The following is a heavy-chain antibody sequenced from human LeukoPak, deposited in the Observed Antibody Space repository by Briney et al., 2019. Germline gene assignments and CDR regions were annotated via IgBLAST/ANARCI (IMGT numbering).Heavy chain of an antibody. V-gene: IGHV1-69*05. Sequence: SVKVSCKASGGTFSSYAISWVRQAPGQGLEWMGRIIPIFGTANYAQKFQGRVTITTDESTSTAYMELSSLRSEDTAVYYCARVPTIAAAESWFDPWGQETLVTVSS. CDR1: GGTFSSYA. CDR3: ARVPTIAAAESWFDP. J-gene: IGHJ5*02. CDR2: IIPIFGTA. D-gene: IGHD6-13*01.